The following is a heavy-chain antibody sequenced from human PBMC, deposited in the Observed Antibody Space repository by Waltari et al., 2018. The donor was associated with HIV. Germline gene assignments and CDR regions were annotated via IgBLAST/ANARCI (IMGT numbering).Heavy chain of an antibody. D-gene: IGHD3-10*01. CDR1: GFTFSSYA. CDR2: ISGSGGST. CDR3: AKDRWGYGSGSYLPSSFDY. Sequence: EVQLLESGGGLVQPGGSLRLSCAASGFTFSSYAMNWVRQAPGKGLEWVSAISGSGGSTYYADSVKGRFTISRDNSKNTLYLQMNSLRAEDTAVYYCAKDRWGYGSGSYLPSSFDYWGQGTLVTVSS. J-gene: IGHJ4*02. V-gene: IGHV3-23*01.